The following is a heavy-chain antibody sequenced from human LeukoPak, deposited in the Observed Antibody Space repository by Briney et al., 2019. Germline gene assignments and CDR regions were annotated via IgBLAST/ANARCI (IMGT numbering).Heavy chain of an antibody. D-gene: IGHD3-22*01. CDR3: TRGQSSGYSSGDY. CDR1: GFTFNNYA. V-gene: IGHV3-21*01. CDR2: ITSSSSFI. Sequence: SGGSLRLSCAASGFTFNNYAMSWVRQAPGKGLEWVSSITSSSSFIYYADSVKGRFTISRDNAKNTLYLQMNSLRAEDTAVYYCTRGQSSGYSSGDYWGQGTLVTVSS. J-gene: IGHJ4*02.